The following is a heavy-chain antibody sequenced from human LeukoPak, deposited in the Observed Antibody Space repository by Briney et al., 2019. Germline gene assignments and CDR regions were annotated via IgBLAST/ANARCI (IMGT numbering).Heavy chain of an antibody. Sequence: ASVKVSCKASGGTFSSYAISWVRQAPGKGLEWMGGFDPEDGETIYAQKFQGRVTMTEDTSTDTAYMELSSLRSEDTAVYYCATRNYYDSSGYYLFDYWGQGTLVTVSS. V-gene: IGHV1-24*01. J-gene: IGHJ4*02. CDR1: GGTFSSYA. CDR2: FDPEDGET. CDR3: ATRNYYDSSGYYLFDY. D-gene: IGHD3-22*01.